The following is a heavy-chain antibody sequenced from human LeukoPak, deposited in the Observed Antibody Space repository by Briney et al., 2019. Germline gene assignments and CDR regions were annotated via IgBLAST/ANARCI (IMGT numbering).Heavy chain of an antibody. D-gene: IGHD5-18*01. CDR3: ARDRDGYSYGLNYFDY. CDR1: GFTFSSYG. V-gene: IGHV3-30*03. CDR2: ISYDGSNK. J-gene: IGHJ4*02. Sequence: PGRSLRLSCAASGFTFSSYGMHWVRQAPGKGLEWVAVISYDGSNKYYADSVKGRFTISRDNAKKSLYLHVDSLRAEDTAVYYCARDRDGYSYGLNYFDYWGQGTLVTVSS.